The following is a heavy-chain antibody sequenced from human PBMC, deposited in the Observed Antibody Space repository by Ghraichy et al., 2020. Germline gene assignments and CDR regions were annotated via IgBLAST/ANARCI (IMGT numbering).Heavy chain of an antibody. J-gene: IGHJ4*02. Sequence: SETLSLTCAVSGGSISSGTFYWSWIRQPAGKGLEWIGRVYASGTDYNPSLKSRVTISVDTSKNQFSLKLSSVTAADTAVYYCARHSPFDSSSAFHYWGREPWSPSPQ. CDR1: GGSISSGTFY. D-gene: IGHD6-6*01. V-gene: IGHV4-61*02. CDR2: VYASGT. CDR3: ARHSPFDSSSAFHY.